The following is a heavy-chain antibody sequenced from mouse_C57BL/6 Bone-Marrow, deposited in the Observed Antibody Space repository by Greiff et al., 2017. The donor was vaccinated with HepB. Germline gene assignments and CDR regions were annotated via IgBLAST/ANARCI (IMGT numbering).Heavy chain of an antibody. V-gene: IGHV7-1*01. D-gene: IGHD1-1*01. CDR2: SRNKANDYTT. CDR1: GFTFSDFY. Sequence: EVNLVESGGGLVQSGRSLRLSCATSGFTFSDFYMEWVRQAPGKGLEWIAASRNKANDYTTEYSASVKGRFIVSRDTSQSILYLQMNALRAEDTAIYYCARDKLSMDYWGQGTSVTVSS. CDR3: ARDKLSMDY. J-gene: IGHJ4*01.